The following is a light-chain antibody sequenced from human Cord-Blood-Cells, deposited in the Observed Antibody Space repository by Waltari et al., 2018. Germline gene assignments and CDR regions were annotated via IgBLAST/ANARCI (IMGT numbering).Light chain of an antibody. Sequence: QSVLTQPPSVSGAPRQTVNLASTATSPNIQASYDVHWYQPLPGTAPKLLIYCHTNRPSGVPDRFSGSKSGTSASLAITGLQAEDEAYYYCQSYDSSLSGWVFGGGTKLTVL. J-gene: IGLJ3*02. CDR2: CHT. V-gene: IGLV1-40*01. CDR1: SPNIQASYD. CDR3: QSYDSSLSGWV.